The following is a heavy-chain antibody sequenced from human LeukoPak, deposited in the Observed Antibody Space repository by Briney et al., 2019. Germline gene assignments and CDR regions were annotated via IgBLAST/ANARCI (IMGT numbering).Heavy chain of an antibody. Sequence: GGSLRLSCAASGFRLSDYYMTWMRQAPGKGLVWVSYITSSGSTVFYADSVKGPLTISRDHAKKSLYLQMNSLRAEDTAVYYCARAWNDAFDIWGQGTMVTVSS. J-gene: IGHJ3*02. CDR3: ARAWNDAFDI. CDR1: GFRLSDYY. V-gene: IGHV3-11*04. D-gene: IGHD1-1*01. CDR2: ITSSGSTV.